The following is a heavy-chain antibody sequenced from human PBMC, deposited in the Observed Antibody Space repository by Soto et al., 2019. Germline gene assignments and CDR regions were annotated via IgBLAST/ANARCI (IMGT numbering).Heavy chain of an antibody. D-gene: IGHD3-22*01. J-gene: IGHJ4*02. CDR1: GLTFKSYA. CDR3: AKEGYYYDSSGYYYEYGDY. Sequence: EVQLLESGGGLVQPGGSLRLSCAVSGLTFKSYAMSWVRQAPGKGLEWVSTISGSGGSTYYADSVKGRFTISRDNSKNTLYLQMNSLRAEDTAVYYCAKEGYYYDSSGYYYEYGDYWGQGTLVTVSS. V-gene: IGHV3-23*01. CDR2: ISGSGGST.